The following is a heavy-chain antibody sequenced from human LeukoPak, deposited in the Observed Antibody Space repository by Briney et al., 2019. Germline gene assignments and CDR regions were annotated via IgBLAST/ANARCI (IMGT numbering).Heavy chain of an antibody. CDR2: ISYDGSNK. J-gene: IGHJ3*02. Sequence: GGSLRLSCAASGFTFSSYAMHWVRQAPGKGLEWVAVISYDGSNKYYADSVKGRFTISRDNSKNTLYLQMNSLRAEDTAVYYCAGEMAGDACDIWGQGTMVTVSS. D-gene: IGHD5-24*01. CDR1: GFTFSSYA. V-gene: IGHV3-30-3*01. CDR3: AGEMAGDACDI.